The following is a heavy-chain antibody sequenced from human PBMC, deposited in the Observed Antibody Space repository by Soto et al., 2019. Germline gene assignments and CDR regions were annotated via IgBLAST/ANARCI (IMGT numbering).Heavy chain of an antibody. CDR2: ISTYSGDP. J-gene: IGHJ5*02. D-gene: IGHD3-10*01. CDR1: GYSFTSNA. Sequence: ASVKVSCKTSGYSFTSNAITWVRQAPGQGLEWMGWISTYSGDPNYAQKFQGRVTVTTDTSTNTAYMELRNLRSDDTAVYYCARVSGSDKAPSGGAAFQPWGQGT. CDR3: ARVSGSDKAPSGGAAFQP. V-gene: IGHV1-18*04.